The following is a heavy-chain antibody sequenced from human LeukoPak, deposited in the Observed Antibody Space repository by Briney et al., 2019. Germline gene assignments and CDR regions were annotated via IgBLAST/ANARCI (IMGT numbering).Heavy chain of an antibody. D-gene: IGHD6-13*01. CDR2: IITIFGTA. V-gene: IGHV1-69*01. CDR3: ARGRDSSSWSLGH. CDR1: GGTFSSYA. J-gene: IGHJ4*02. Sequence: SVKVSCKASGGTFSSYAISWVRQAPGQGLEWMGGIITIFGTANYAQKFQGRVTITADESTSTAYMELSSLRSEDTAVYYCARGRDSSSWSLGHWGQGTLVTVSS.